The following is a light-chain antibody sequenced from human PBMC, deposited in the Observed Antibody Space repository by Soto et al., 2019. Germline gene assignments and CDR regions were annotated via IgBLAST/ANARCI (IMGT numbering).Light chain of an antibody. CDR2: GAS. J-gene: IGKJ1*01. V-gene: IGKV3-20*01. Sequence: EIVLTQSPGALSLSPGERATRSCRASQSVSNNYVAWYQQKPGQAPRLLIYGASNRATGIPDRFSGSGSGTDFTLTISRLEPEDFAVYYCQQYGSSGTFGQGTMVDIK. CDR1: QSVSNNY. CDR3: QQYGSSGT.